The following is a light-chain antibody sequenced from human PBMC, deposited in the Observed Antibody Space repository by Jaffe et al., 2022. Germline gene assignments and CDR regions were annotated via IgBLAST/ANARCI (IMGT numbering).Light chain of an antibody. V-gene: IGLV4-69*01. Sequence: QLVLTQSPSASASLGASVKLTCTLSSGHSSYAIAWHQQQPEKGPRYLMKLNSDGSHSKGDGIPDRFSGSSSGAERYLTISSLQSEDEADYYCQTWGTGMGVFGGGTKLTVL. J-gene: IGLJ3*02. CDR2: LNSDGSH. CDR1: SGHSSYA. CDR3: QTWGTGMGV.